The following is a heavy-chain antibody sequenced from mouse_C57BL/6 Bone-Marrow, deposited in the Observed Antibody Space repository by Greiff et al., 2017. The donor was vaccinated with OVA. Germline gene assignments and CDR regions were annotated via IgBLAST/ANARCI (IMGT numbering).Heavy chain of an antibody. CDR2: IHPNSGST. CDR1: GYTFTSYW. Sequence: QVQLQQPGAELVKPGASVKLSCKASGYTFTSYWMHWVKPRPGQGLEWIGMIHPNSGSTKYNEKFKSKATLTVDKSSSTAYMQLSSLTSEDSAVYYCAKLYYYGSSYYAMDYWGQGTSVTVSS. V-gene: IGHV1-64*01. CDR3: AKLYYYGSSYYAMDY. J-gene: IGHJ4*01. D-gene: IGHD1-1*01.